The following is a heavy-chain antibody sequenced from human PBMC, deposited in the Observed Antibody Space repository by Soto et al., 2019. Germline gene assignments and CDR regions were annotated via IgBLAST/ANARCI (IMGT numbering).Heavy chain of an antibody. CDR3: ARIPRYSFPTSDDLDS. J-gene: IGHJ4*02. CDR1: GGTFYTYT. CDR2: ITPIYPTT. V-gene: IGHV1-69*15. Sequence: QVQLVQSGAEVRKPGSSVQVSCKASGGTFYTYTFSWVRQAPGHGLEWMGSITPIYPTTNYAEKFQGRLTVTAEGSTNTAYMELNSLTSEDTAVYYCARIPRYSFPTSDDLDSWGQGTLVTVSS. D-gene: IGHD5-18*01.